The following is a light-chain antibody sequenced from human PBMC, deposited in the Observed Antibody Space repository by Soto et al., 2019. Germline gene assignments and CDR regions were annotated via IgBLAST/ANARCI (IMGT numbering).Light chain of an antibody. CDR1: SSDVGSYNL. Sequence: QSALTHPASVSGSPGQSNTISCTGTSSDVGSYNLVSWYQQLPGKAPKVIICEVNKRPSGVSYRFSGSKSGNTASLTISGLQTEDEADYYCCSYAGTVAYVFGTGTKVTVL. CDR3: CSYAGTVAYV. J-gene: IGLJ1*01. V-gene: IGLV2-23*02. CDR2: EVN.